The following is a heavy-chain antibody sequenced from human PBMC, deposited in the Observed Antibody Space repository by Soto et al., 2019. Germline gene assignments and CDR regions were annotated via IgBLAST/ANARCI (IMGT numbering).Heavy chain of an antibody. CDR3: ARTYGRPYYYYGMDV. V-gene: IGHV3-33*01. CDR1: GFTFSSYG. D-gene: IGHD3-16*01. CDR2: IWYDGSNK. J-gene: IGHJ6*02. Sequence: GGSLRLSCAASGFTFSSYGMHWVRQAPGKGLEWVAVIWYDGSNKYYADSVKGRFTISRDNSKNTLYLQMNSLRAEDTAVYYCARTYGRPYYYYGMDVWGQGTTVTVSS.